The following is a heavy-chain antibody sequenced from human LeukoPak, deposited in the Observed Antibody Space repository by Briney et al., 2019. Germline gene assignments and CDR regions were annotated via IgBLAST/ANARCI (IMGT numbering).Heavy chain of an antibody. CDR1: GFTFSSYS. CDR2: IYSGGST. CDR3: AKEYSGSFSPFPSYFDY. D-gene: IGHD1-26*01. Sequence: GGSLRLSCAASGFTFSSYSMNWVRQAPGKGLEWVSIIYSGGSTFYADSVKGRFTISRDNSKNTLYLQMNSLRAEDTAVYYCAKEYSGSFSPFPSYFDYWGQGTLVTVSS. V-gene: IGHV3-23*03. J-gene: IGHJ4*02.